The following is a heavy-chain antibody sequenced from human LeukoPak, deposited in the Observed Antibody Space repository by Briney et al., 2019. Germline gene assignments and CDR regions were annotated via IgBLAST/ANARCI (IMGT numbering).Heavy chain of an antibody. Sequence: GGSVRPSCAASGFTFSNYGMSWVRQAPGKGLEWMSVISGSGATTDYADSVMGRFTISRDNSKNTLYLQLDSLRAEDTAVYFCAKGLWGAYYYGMDVWGQGTTVTVSS. CDR2: ISGSGATT. CDR3: AKGLWGAYYYGMDV. J-gene: IGHJ6*02. V-gene: IGHV3-23*01. D-gene: IGHD3-16*01. CDR1: GFTFSNYG.